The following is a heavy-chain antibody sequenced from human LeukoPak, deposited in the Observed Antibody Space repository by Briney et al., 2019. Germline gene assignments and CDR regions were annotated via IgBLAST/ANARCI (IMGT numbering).Heavy chain of an antibody. CDR3: ARKEGHQNVFDY. V-gene: IGHV4-28*01. D-gene: IGHD1-1*01. J-gene: IGHJ4*02. CDR1: GYSISSSNW. CDR2: IYCSGST. Sequence: SETLSLTCAVSGYSISSSNWWGWIRQPPGKGLGWIGYIYCSGSTYYNPSLKSRVTMSVDTSKNQFSLKLSSVTAVDTAVYYCARKEGHQNVFDYWGQGTLVTVSS.